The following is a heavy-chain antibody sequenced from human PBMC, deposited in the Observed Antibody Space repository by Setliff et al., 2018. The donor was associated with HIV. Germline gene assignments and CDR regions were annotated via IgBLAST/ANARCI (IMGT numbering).Heavy chain of an antibody. Sequence: SETLSLTCNVSGSSFSSGIYYWTWIRQQPGKGLEWIGYISYSGSTYYNPSLKSRLTMSIDTSKSHFSLNLNSVTAADTAVYYCTRDYRTSNWFDPWGHGTLVTVS. CDR2: ISYSGST. V-gene: IGHV4-31*03. CDR3: TRDYRTSNWFDP. J-gene: IGHJ5*02. CDR1: GSSFSSGIYY. D-gene: IGHD3-16*02.